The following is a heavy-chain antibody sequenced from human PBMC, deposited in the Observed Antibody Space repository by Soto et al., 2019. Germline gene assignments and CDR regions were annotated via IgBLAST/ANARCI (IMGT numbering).Heavy chain of an antibody. V-gene: IGHV2-5*02. Sequence: QITLKESGPPLVKPTQTLTLTCTFSGFPLTTDDVGVGWIRQFPGKALDCLAVVYWDDDKRYSPSLNSRLTVPKSTSKNQGFLTMSNMDPVDTATYYCALTRYIISSFDYRLQETPVTVSS. CDR3: ALTRYIISSFDY. CDR1: GFPLTTDDVG. J-gene: IGHJ4*02. D-gene: IGHD5-12*01. CDR2: VYWDDDK.